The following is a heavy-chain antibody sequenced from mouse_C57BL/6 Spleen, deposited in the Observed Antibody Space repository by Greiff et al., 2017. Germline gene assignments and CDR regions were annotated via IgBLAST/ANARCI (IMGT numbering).Heavy chain of an antibody. CDR2: IRSKSNNYAT. CDR3: VSSDGTGPFAY. Sequence: EAGGGLVQPKGSLKLSCAASGFSFNTYAMNWVRQAPGKGLEWVARIRSKSNNYATYYADSVKDRFTISRDDSESMLYLQMNNLKTEDTAMYYCVSSDGTGPFAYWGQGTLVTVSA. J-gene: IGHJ3*01. CDR1: GFSFNTYA. V-gene: IGHV10-1*01. D-gene: IGHD2-3*01.